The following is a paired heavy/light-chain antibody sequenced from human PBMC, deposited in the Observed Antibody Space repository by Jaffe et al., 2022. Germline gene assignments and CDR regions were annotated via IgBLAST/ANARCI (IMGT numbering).Light chain of an antibody. CDR1: SSDVGGYNY. CDR2: DVT. CDR3: SSFAGSNNQMV. Sequence: QSALTQPPSASGSPGQSVTISCTGTSSDVGGYNYVSWYQQHPGKAPKLMIYDVTKRPSGVPDRFSGTKSGNTASLTVSGLQAEDEADYYCSSFAGSNNQMVFGGGTKLTVL. J-gene: IGLJ2*01. V-gene: IGLV2-8*01.
Heavy chain of an antibody. CDR3: ARTTVITLDY. CDR2: ISRSGDNT. D-gene: IGHD4-17*01. CDR1: GFTFSSYE. J-gene: IGHJ4*02. V-gene: IGHV3-48*03. Sequence: EVHLVESGGDLVQPGGSLRLSCAASGFTFSSYEMNWVRQAPGKGLEWVSYISRSGDNTYYADSVKGRFTISRDNAKNSLYLQMSSLRAEDTALYYCARTTVITLDYWGQGTLVTVSS.